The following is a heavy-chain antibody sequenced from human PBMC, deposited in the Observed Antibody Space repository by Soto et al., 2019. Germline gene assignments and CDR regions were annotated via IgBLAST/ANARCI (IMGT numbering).Heavy chain of an antibody. CDR1: GGSLSGYY. CDR2: FNHSGDT. J-gene: IGHJ4*02. CDR3: ARHHVRGRTIAGAAEF. Sequence: PSETLSLTCAVYGGSLSGYYWRWIRQPPGKALEWIGEFNHSGDTNYNPSLKSRVTISVDTSKNQLFLNLSSVTAADTAMYYCARHHVRGRTIAGAAEFWGQGTLVTVSS. V-gene: IGHV4-34*01. D-gene: IGHD1-26*01.